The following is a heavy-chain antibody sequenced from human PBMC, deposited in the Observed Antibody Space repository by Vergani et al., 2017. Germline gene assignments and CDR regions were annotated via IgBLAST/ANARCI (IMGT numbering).Heavy chain of an antibody. D-gene: IGHD5-24*01. CDR2: ISGSGGST. J-gene: IGHJ5*02. CDR1: GFTVSSNY. CDR3: AREATRSGYNSLLGYSPADRLGKRNWFDP. V-gene: IGHV3-23*04. Sequence: EVQLVESGGGLVQPGGSLRLSCAASGFTVSSNYMSWVRQAPGKGLEWVSAISGSGGSTYYADSVKGRFTISRDNSKNTLYLQMNSLRAEDTAVYYCAREATRSGYNSLLGYSPADRLGKRNWFDPWGQGTLVTVSS.